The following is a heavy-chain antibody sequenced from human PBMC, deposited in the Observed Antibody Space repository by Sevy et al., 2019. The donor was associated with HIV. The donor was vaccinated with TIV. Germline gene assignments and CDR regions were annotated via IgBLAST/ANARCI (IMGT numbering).Heavy chain of an antibody. CDR1: GFTVSEYY. J-gene: IGHJ3*02. V-gene: IGHV3-11*01. D-gene: IGHD1-26*01. Sequence: GGSLRLSCAASGFTVSEYYMSWIRQAPGKGLEWVSYISSSGSTIYYADSVKGRLTISRDNAKNSLYLQMNSLRAEDTAVYYCARGAASYSGSHRNAFDIWGQGTMVTVSS. CDR2: ISSSGSTI. CDR3: ARGAASYSGSHRNAFDI.